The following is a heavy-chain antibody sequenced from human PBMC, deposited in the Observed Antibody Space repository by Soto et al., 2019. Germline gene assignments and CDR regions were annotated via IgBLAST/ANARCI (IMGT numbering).Heavy chain of an antibody. J-gene: IGHJ5*02. Sequence: SETLSLTCTVSGGSISSSSYYWGWIRQPPGKGLEWIGSIYYSGSTYYNPSLKSRVTISVDTSKNQFSLKLSSVTAADTAVYYCARLVWSGYYTGIGWFDPWGQGTLVTVSS. D-gene: IGHD3-3*01. CDR1: GGSISSSSYY. V-gene: IGHV4-39*01. CDR2: IYYSGST. CDR3: ARLVWSGYYTGIGWFDP.